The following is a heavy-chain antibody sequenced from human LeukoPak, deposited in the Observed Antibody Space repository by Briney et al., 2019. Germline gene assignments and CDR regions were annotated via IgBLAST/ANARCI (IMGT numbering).Heavy chain of an antibody. V-gene: IGHV1-2*02. D-gene: IGHD2-2*02. CDR3: ARADFLYTGLAVATATRYTRMVTWFDP. Sequence: ASVKVSCKASGYSFSGYYIHWVRQAPGQGLEWMGWLNPKSGGTQFKENFQGRVTMTRDSSISTAYLELSGLRSDDTAIYYCARADFLYTGLAVATATRYTRMVTWFDPWGQGTLVTVSS. J-gene: IGHJ5*02. CDR1: GYSFSGYY. CDR2: LNPKSGGT.